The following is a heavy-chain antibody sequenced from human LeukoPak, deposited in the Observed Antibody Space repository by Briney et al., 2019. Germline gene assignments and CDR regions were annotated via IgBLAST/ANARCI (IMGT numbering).Heavy chain of an antibody. CDR2: IFYDGSTQ. CDR3: AKDQAYYFSFADY. J-gene: IGHJ4*02. Sequence: GRSLRLSCAASGITFNNYGMHWVRQAPGKGLEWVAVIFYDGSTQHYADSVKGRFTISRDNSKNTVYLQMNNLRAEDTAVYYCAKDQAYYFSFADYWGQGTRVNVSS. V-gene: IGHV3-33*06. D-gene: IGHD2/OR15-2a*01. CDR1: GITFNNYG.